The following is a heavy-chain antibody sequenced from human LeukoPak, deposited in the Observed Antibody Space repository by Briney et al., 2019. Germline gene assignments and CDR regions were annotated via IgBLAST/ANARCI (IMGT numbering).Heavy chain of an antibody. Sequence: SETLSLTCTVSGGSISSSSYYWGWIRQPPGKGLEWIGSIYYSGSTYYNPSLKSRVTISVDTSKNQFSLKLISVTAADTAVYYCARHFFYGSGSYYSGWFDPWGQGTLVTVSS. V-gene: IGHV4-39*01. D-gene: IGHD3-10*01. CDR2: IYYSGST. CDR1: GGSISSSSYY. CDR3: ARHFFYGSGSYYSGWFDP. J-gene: IGHJ5*02.